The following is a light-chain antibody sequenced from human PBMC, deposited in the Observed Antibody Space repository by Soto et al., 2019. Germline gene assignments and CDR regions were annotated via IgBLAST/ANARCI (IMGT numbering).Light chain of an antibody. V-gene: IGKV3-20*01. CDR3: QQYGSSKLT. CDR1: QPVRSY. J-gene: IGKJ4*01. CDR2: GAS. Sequence: VVLTQSPATLSLCPGERGTLSWSASQPVRSYLAWYQPKPGPAPRLLIYGASSRATGIPDRFSGSGSGTDFTPTISSLEPEDFAVYYCQQYGSSKLTFGGGTKVDIK.